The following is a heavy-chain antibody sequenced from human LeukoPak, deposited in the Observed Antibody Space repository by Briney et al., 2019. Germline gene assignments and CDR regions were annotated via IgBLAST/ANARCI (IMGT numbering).Heavy chain of an antibody. CDR1: GDSISDYY. CDR3: ARLRTSSSWSYYYYYMDV. CDR2: IYYSGST. D-gene: IGHD6-13*01. V-gene: IGHV4-59*01. J-gene: IGHJ6*03. Sequence: SETLSLTCTVSGDSISDYYWNWIRQPPGKGLEWIGYIYYSGSTNYNPSLKSRVTISVDTSKNQFSLKLSSVTAADTAVYYCARLRTSSSWSYYYYYMDVWGKGTTVTVSS.